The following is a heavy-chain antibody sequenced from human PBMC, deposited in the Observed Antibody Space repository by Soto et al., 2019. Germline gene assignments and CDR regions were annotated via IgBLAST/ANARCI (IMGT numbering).Heavy chain of an antibody. D-gene: IGHD1-1*01. CDR3: ARDIAWNVDY. CDR2: INVHDGHI. J-gene: IGHJ4*02. V-gene: IGHV1-18*01. Sequence: QVQLVQSGAEVKKPGASVKVSCRTSGYTFNSFGITWVRQAPGQGLEWLAWINVHDGHINYAQNFQDRITLTTDTSTTTAFMELRSLRSDDTAVYYCARDIAWNVDYWGQGTLVTVSS. CDR1: GYTFNSFG.